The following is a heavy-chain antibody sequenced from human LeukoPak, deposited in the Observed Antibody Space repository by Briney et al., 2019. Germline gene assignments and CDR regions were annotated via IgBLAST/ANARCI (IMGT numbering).Heavy chain of an antibody. V-gene: IGHV4-61*02. CDR1: GGSISSGGYY. CDR2: IYTSGST. Sequence: SETLSLTCTVSGGSISSGGYYWSWIRQPAGKGLEWIGRIYTSGSTNYNPSLKSRVTISVDTSKNQFSLRLSSVTAADTAVYYCAREGLNMVRGVIPKEAWGWFDPWGQGTLVTVSS. D-gene: IGHD3-10*01. CDR3: AREGLNMVRGVIPKEAWGWFDP. J-gene: IGHJ5*02.